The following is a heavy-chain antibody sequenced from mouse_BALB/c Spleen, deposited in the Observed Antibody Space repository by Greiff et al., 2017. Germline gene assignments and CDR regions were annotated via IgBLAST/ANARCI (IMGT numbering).Heavy chain of an antibody. CDR2: INSNGGST. D-gene: IGHD4-1*01. J-gene: IGHJ4*01. CDR1: GFTFSSYG. Sequence: DVMLVESGGGLVQPGGSLKLSCAASGFTFSSYGMSWVRQTPDKRLELVATINSNGGSTYYPDSVKGRFTISRDNAKNTLYLQMSSLKSEDTAMYYCARGPLGRGAMDYWGQGTSVTVSS. CDR3: ARGPLGRGAMDY. V-gene: IGHV5-6-3*01.